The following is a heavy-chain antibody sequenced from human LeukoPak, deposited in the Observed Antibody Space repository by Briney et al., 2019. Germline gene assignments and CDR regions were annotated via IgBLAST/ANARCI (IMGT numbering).Heavy chain of an antibody. D-gene: IGHD3-10*01. J-gene: IGHJ4*02. V-gene: IGHV3-74*01. CDR2: INNDGSIT. CDR3: ARGPSVLGAIDN. CDR1: GFVFSRYW. Sequence: GGSLRLSCAASGFVFSRYWMHWVPQVPGKELVWVSRINNDGSITNSADSVKGRFTISRDNAKAMLYLQMHSLRVEDTAIYYCARGPSVLGAIDNWGQGTLVAVSS.